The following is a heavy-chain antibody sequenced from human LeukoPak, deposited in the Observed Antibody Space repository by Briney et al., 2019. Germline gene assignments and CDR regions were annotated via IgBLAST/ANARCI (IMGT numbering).Heavy chain of an antibody. Sequence: GGSLRLSCAASGFTFNSCGVHWVRQAPGKGLEWVAFIRYDGNNKYYADSVRGRFTISRDNSKNTLYLQMNSLRAEDTAVYYCAKGDSSGYPYYFDYWGQGTLVTVSS. V-gene: IGHV3-30*02. D-gene: IGHD3-22*01. CDR1: GFTFNSCG. CDR2: IRYDGNNK. CDR3: AKGDSSGYPYYFDY. J-gene: IGHJ4*02.